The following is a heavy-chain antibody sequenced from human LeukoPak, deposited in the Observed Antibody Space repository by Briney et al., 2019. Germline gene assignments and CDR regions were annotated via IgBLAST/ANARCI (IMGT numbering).Heavy chain of an antibody. CDR3: ARHYGP. V-gene: IGHV4-59*08. CDR1: GDSISSYY. Sequence: SETLSLTCTVSGDSISSYYWSWIRQPPGKGLEWIGYVYYSGNTNYNPTLKSRLTMSVDMSKNQFSLKLNSVTAADTAVYYCARHYGPWGQGTLVTVSS. J-gene: IGHJ5*02. D-gene: IGHD3-10*01. CDR2: VYYSGNT.